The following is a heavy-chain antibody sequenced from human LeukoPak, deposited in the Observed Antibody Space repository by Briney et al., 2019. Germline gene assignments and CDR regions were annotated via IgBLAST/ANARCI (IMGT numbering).Heavy chain of an antibody. CDR3: ATLRSDSSGWYYFDY. CDR2: IWYDGSNK. D-gene: IGHD6-19*01. CDR1: GFTFRNYG. V-gene: IGHV3-30*02. Sequence: GGSLRPSCAASGFTFRNYGMHWVRQAPGKGLEWVALIWYDGSNKYYADSVKGRFTISRDNSKNMLYLQMNSLRTEGTAVYYCATLRSDSSGWYYFDYWGQGTLVTVSS. J-gene: IGHJ4*02.